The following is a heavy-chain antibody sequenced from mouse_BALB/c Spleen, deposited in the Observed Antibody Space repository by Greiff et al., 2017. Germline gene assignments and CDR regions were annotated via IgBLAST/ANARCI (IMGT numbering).Heavy chain of an antibody. J-gene: IGHJ3*01. CDR1: GFTFSSYA. CDR2: ISSGGSYT. CDR3: ARAGRFPFAY. V-gene: IGHV5-9-4*01. Sequence: EVKLMESGGGLVKPGGSLKLSCAASGFTFSSYAMSWVRQSPEKRLEWVAEISSGGSYTYYPDTVTGRFTISRDNAKNTLYLEMSSLRSEDTAMYYCARAGRFPFAYWGQGTLVTVSA.